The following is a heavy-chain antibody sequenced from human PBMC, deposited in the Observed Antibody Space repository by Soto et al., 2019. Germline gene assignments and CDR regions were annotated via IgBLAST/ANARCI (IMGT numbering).Heavy chain of an antibody. J-gene: IGHJ3*02. Sequence: QLLESGPGLVKPSETLSLSCTVSGDSMTISDFLWGWVRQSPGKGLEWIVGIYYSGSAYYNPSLGSRATLSVDTSRHQFFLSVTSVTAADTAVYYCARPLSAHWAFGIWGQGKLVTVSS. CDR2: IYYSGSA. CDR1: GDSMTISDFL. V-gene: IGHV4-39*01. CDR3: ARPLSAHWAFGI. D-gene: IGHD7-27*01.